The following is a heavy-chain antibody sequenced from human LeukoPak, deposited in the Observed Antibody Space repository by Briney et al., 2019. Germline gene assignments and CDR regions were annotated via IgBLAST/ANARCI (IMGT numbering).Heavy chain of an antibody. J-gene: IGHJ4*02. V-gene: IGHV1-2*06. D-gene: IGHD2-2*01. Sequence: ASVKVSCMAAGYNFPAYFMHWVRQAPGQGLEWMGRINPNGGDTNYAQKFQGRVTMASDTSISTAYMELNSLMSDDTAVYYCVRVGFTTSWSNFDYWGQGTLVTVSS. CDR2: INPNGGDT. CDR3: VRVGFTTSWSNFDY. CDR1: GYNFPAYF.